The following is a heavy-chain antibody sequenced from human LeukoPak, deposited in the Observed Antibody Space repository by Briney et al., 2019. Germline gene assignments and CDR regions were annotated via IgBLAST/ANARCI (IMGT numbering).Heavy chain of an antibody. CDR1: GDSITSSNW. CDR3: AFYNRGWYFDY. J-gene: IGHJ4*02. V-gene: IGHV4-4*02. CDR2: IWHSGST. Sequence: AETLSLTCAVSGDSITSSNWWSWVRQPPGKGLEWIGEIWHSGSTNYNPSLRSRVAISVDQSKNQFSLKLSSVTAADTAMYYCAFYNRGWYFDYWGRGTMVSVCS. D-gene: IGHD1-14*01.